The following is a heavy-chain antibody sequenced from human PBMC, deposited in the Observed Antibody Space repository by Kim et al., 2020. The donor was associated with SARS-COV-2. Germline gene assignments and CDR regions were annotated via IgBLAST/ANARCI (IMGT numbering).Heavy chain of an antibody. J-gene: IGHJ4*02. CDR3: ARDPKYSSSWTLGVY. V-gene: IGHV3-48*02. CDR2: ISSSSSTI. D-gene: IGHD6-13*01. Sequence: GGSLRLSCAASGFTFSSYSMNWVRQAPGKGLEWVSYISSSSSTIYYADSVKGRFTISRDNAKNSLYLQMNSLRDEDTAVYYCARDPKYSSSWTLGVYWGQGTLVTVSS. CDR1: GFTFSSYS.